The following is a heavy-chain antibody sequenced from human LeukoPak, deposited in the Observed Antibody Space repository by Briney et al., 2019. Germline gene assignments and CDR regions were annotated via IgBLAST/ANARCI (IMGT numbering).Heavy chain of an antibody. V-gene: IGHV4-4*07. CDR1: GGSISSYY. J-gene: IGHJ3*02. CDR3: ARSTMVRGVLYAFDI. CDR2: IYTSGST. D-gene: IGHD3-10*01. Sequence: SETLSLTCTVSGGSISSYYWSWIRQPAGKGLEWIGRIYTSGSTNYNPSLKSRVTMSVDTSKNQFSLKLSSVTAADTAVYYCARSTMVRGVLYAFDIWGQGTMVTVSS.